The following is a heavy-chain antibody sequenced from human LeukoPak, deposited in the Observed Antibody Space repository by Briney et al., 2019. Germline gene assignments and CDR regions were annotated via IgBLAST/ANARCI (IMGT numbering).Heavy chain of an antibody. Sequence: GGSLRLSCAASGFTFSNYGMHWVPQAPGKGPEGGAFVRYHGVDKYYADSVKGRFTISRDNSKNTLYLQMNSLRPEDTAVYYCAKDLVYFDSSAGFCFDPWGQGTLVTVSS. CDR1: GFTFSNYG. CDR2: VRYHGVDK. D-gene: IGHD3-22*01. J-gene: IGHJ5*02. V-gene: IGHV3-30*02. CDR3: AKDLVYFDSSAGFCFDP.